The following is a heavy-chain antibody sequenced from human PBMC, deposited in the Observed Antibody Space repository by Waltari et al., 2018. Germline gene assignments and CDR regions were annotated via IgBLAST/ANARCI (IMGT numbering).Heavy chain of an antibody. V-gene: IGHV4-59*01. D-gene: IGHD6-19*01. CDR2: IYYSGST. CDR3: ARDRSGWYDYYYGMDV. Sequence: QVQLQESGPGLVKPSETLSLTCTVSGGSISSYYWSWIRQPPGKGLEWIGYIYYSGSTNYYPSLKSRVTISVDTSKNQFSLKLSSVTAADTAVYYCARDRSGWYDYYYGMDVWGQGTTVTVSS. CDR1: GGSISSYY. J-gene: IGHJ6*02.